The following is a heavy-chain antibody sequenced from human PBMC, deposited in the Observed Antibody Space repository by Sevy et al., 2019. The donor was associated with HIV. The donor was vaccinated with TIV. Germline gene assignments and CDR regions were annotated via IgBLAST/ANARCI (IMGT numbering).Heavy chain of an antibody. CDR3: AKGGAARPEF. V-gene: IGHV3-23*01. D-gene: IGHD6-6*01. CDR1: GFTFSSYH. CDR2: VSGSGSTT. Sequence: GGSLRLSCAASGFTFSSYHMSWVRQAPGKGLEWVSAVSGSGSTTYYADSLKGRFTISRDNSKNTVYLQMSSLRVDDTALYYCAKGGAARPEFWGQGTLVTVSS. J-gene: IGHJ4*02.